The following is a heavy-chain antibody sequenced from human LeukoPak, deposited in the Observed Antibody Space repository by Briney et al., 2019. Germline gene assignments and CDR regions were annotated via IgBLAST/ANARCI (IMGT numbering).Heavy chain of an antibody. V-gene: IGHV4-61*01. Sequence: SETLSLTCTVSGGSISSSIYYWGWIRQPPGKGLEWIGYIYYSGSTSYNPSLKSRVTISVDTSKNQFSLKLSSVTAADTAVYYCARDRGDYDSSGYYGYFDYWGQGALVTVSS. CDR1: GGSISSSIYY. D-gene: IGHD3-22*01. J-gene: IGHJ4*02. CDR2: IYYSGST. CDR3: ARDRGDYDSSGYYGYFDY.